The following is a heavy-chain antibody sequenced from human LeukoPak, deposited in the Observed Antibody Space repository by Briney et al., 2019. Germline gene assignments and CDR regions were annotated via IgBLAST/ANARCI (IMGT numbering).Heavy chain of an antibody. Sequence: ASVKVSCKVSGYTLTELSMHWVRQAPGKGLEWMGGFDPEDGETIYAQKFQGRATMTRDTSTSTVYMELSSLRSEDTAVYYCARVSPGGNSDNWFDPWGQGTLVTVSS. CDR1: GYTLTELS. V-gene: IGHV1-24*01. D-gene: IGHD4-23*01. CDR2: FDPEDGET. CDR3: ARVSPGGNSDNWFDP. J-gene: IGHJ5*02.